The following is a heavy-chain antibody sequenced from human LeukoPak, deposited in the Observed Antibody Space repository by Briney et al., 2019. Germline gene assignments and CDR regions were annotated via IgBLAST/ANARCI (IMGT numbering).Heavy chain of an antibody. J-gene: IGHJ6*03. CDR2: IYTGSST. CDR1: GFTVGTSY. D-gene: IGHD3-10*01. CDR3: ARVPYGNYHYYYMDV. V-gene: IGHV3-53*01. Sequence: PGGSLRLSCEASGFTVGTSYMSWVRQAPGKGLEWVSLIYTGSSTYYTNSVKGRFTISRDNSKNTVYLQMNGLRAEDTAVYYCARVPYGNYHYYYMDVWGKGATVSVSS.